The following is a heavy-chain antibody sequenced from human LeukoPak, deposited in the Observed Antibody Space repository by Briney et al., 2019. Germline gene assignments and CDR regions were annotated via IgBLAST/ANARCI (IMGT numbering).Heavy chain of an antibody. CDR3: ARGNGYHLLDY. V-gene: IGHV3-30*09. CDR1: GFTFSSYA. J-gene: IGHJ4*02. D-gene: IGHD5-24*01. Sequence: QPGRSLRPSCAASGFTFSSYAMHWVRQAPGKGLEWVAVISYDGSNKYYADSVKGRFAISRDNSKNTLYLQMNSLRAEDTAVYYCARGNGYHLLDYWGQGTLVTVSS. CDR2: ISYDGSNK.